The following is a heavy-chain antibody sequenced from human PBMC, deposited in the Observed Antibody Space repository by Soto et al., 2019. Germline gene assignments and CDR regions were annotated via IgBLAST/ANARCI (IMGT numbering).Heavy chain of an antibody. CDR2: MNPNSGNT. D-gene: IGHD4-17*01. CDR3: ARTPYGDNVDY. Sequence: QVQLVQSGAEVKKPGASVKVSCKASGYTFTSYDINWVRQATGQGLEWMGWMNPNSGNTGYAQKFPGKGTLNRKNSLSTAYIELSRLGSEGTAVYYLARTPYGDNVDYWGQGTLVTVSS. J-gene: IGHJ4*02. V-gene: IGHV1-8*01. CDR1: GYTFTSYD.